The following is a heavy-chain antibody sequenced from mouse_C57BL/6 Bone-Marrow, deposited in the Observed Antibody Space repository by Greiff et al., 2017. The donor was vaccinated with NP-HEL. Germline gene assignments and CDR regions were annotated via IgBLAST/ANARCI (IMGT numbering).Heavy chain of an antibody. J-gene: IGHJ2*01. CDR2: INPYNGGT. CDR1: GYTFTDYY. CDR3: ARYHYYGSSYPYFDY. V-gene: IGHV1-19*01. D-gene: IGHD1-1*01. Sequence: EVQLQQSGPVLVKPGASVKMSCKASGYTFTDYYMNWVKQSHGKSLEWIGVINPYNGGTSYNQKFKGKATLTVDKSSSTAYMELNSLTSEDSAVYYCARYHYYGSSYPYFDYWGQGTTLTVSS.